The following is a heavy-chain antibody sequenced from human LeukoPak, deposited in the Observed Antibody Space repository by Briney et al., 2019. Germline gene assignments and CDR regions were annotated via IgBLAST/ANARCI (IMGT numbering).Heavy chain of an antibody. Sequence: PGGSLRLSCAAFGFTLHSCAMSWVRQAPGKGPEWVAIISASGGRTYHADSVQGRFIISRDTSDNTVYLHMNSLRAEDTAVYYCTKDAGPTFDWFAPWGQGTRVTVSS. V-gene: IGHV3-23*01. J-gene: IGHJ5*02. CDR2: ISASGGRT. CDR3: TKDAGPTFDWFAP. CDR1: GFTLHSCA.